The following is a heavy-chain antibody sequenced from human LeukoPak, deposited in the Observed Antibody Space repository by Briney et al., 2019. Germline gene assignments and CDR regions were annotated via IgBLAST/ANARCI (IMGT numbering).Heavy chain of an antibody. V-gene: IGHV3-30*01. D-gene: IGHD1-26*01. J-gene: IGHJ4*02. Sequence: GGSLRLSCAASGFTFSSYAMHWVRQAPGKGLEWVAVISYDGSNKYYADSVKGRFTISRDNSKNTLYLQMNSLRAEDTAVYYCARGYEWWELLRDPFDYWGQGTLVTVSS. CDR1: GFTFSSYA. CDR2: ISYDGSNK. CDR3: ARGYEWWELLRDPFDY.